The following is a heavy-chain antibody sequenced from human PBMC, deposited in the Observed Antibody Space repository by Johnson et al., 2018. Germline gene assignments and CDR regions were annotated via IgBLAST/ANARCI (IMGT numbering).Heavy chain of an antibody. V-gene: IGHV1-69*08. CDR1: GGTFSSYT. CDR3: ARDTGYSGQASGAMDV. Sequence: QVQLVESGAEVKKPGSSGKVSCKASGGTFSSYTISWVRQAPGQGLEWTGRIIPILGIANYAQKLQGRGTITADKSTSTAHMELSRLRSGDTAVYYCARDTGYSGQASGAMDVWGKGTTVTVSS. D-gene: IGHD1-26*01. J-gene: IGHJ6*04. CDR2: IIPILGIA.